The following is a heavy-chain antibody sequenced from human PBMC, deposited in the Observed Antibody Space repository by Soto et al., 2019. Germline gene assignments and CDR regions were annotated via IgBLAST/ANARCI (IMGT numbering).Heavy chain of an antibody. CDR2: IYYSGSA. J-gene: IGHJ6*02. V-gene: IGHV4-61*01. CDR1: GGSVSSGSYY. CDR3: ASAGPSYDFWCGTGYYYYGMDV. Sequence: KTSETLSLTCTVSGGSVSSGSYYWSWIRQPPGKGLEWIGYIYYSGSANYNPSLKSRFTISVDTSKNQFSLKLSAVTAADTAVYCCASAGPSYDFWCGTGYYYYGMDVWGQGTTVTVSS. D-gene: IGHD3-3*01.